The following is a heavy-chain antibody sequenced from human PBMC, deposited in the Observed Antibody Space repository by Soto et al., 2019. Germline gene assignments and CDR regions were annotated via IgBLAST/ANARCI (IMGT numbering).Heavy chain of an antibody. CDR2: MFYSGLT. CDR1: GYSVTSSDYY. V-gene: IGHV4-39*01. J-gene: IGHJ6*02. D-gene: IGHD2-15*01. Sequence: SETLSLTCIVSGYSVTSSDYYWAWIRQPPGKGLEWIGSMFYSGLTYYNPSLKSRVTLSVDTSKSQFSVRLNSVTAADTAVYYCAPLSVSLSGPYGIHVWGQGTTVTVSS. CDR3: APLSVSLSGPYGIHV.